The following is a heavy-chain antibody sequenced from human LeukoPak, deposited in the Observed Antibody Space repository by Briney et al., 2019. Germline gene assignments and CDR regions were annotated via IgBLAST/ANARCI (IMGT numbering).Heavy chain of an antibody. CDR2: ISGSGDT. CDR3: AKEGGYNYGYLDS. CDR1: GFSYSSYA. J-gene: IGHJ4*02. Sequence: GGSLRLSCAVSGFSYSSYAMSWVRQAPGKGLERVSTISGSGDTYYVDSVKGRFTISRDNSKNTLYLQMNSLRAEDTAVYYCAKEGGYNYGYLDSWGQGTLVTVSS. D-gene: IGHD5-18*01. V-gene: IGHV3-23*01.